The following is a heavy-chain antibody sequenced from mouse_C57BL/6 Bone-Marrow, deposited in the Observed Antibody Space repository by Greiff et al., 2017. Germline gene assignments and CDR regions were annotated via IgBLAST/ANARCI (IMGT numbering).Heavy chain of an antibody. V-gene: IGHV5-17*01. Sequence: EVMLVESGGGLVKPGGSLKLSCAASGFTFSDYGMHWVRQAPEKGLEWVAYISSGSSTIYYADTVKGRFTISRDNAKNTLFLQMTRLRSEDTAMYYCARHRLSREFDYWGQGTLVTVSA. J-gene: IGHJ3*01. CDR3: ARHRLSREFDY. CDR2: ISSGSSTI. CDR1: GFTFSDYG.